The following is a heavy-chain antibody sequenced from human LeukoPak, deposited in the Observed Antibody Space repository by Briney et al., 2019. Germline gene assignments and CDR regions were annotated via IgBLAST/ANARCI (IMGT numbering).Heavy chain of an antibody. CDR2: IYYSGST. D-gene: IGHD7-27*01. Sequence: SDTLSLTCTVSGGSISSYYWSWIRQPPGKGLEWIGYIYYSGSTNYNPSLKSRVTISVDTSKNQFSLKLSSVTAADTAVYYCARTLLGSRAPGRWFDPWGQGTLVTVSS. V-gene: IGHV4-59*01. CDR1: GGSISSYY. J-gene: IGHJ5*02. CDR3: ARTLLGSRAPGRWFDP.